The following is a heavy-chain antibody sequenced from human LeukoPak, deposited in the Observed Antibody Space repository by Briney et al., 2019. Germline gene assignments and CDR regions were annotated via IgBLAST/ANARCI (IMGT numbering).Heavy chain of an antibody. CDR1: GGSIKTGGYS. V-gene: IGHV4-61*02. D-gene: IGHD6-19*01. J-gene: IGHJ3*02. Sequence: SQTLSLTCTVSGGSIKTGGYSWTWIRQPAGKGLEWIGRVYISGNTDQNPSLKSRVTVSMDSSKNQFSLEMKSVTAADTAVYYCTRGWSSAGVFDSWGQGTVVAVSS. CDR2: VYISGNT. CDR3: TRGWSSAGVFDS.